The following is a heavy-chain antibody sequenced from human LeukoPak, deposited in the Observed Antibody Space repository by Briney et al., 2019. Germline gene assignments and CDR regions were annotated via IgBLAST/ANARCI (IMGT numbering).Heavy chain of an antibody. Sequence: PGGSLRLSCAASGFTFSSYAMSWVRQAPGKGLEWVSAISGSGGSTYYADSVKGRFTISRDNSKNTLYLQMNSLRAEDTAVYYCAKARYCSGGSCLLDYWGQGTLVTVSS. J-gene: IGHJ4*02. CDR1: GFTFSSYA. CDR3: AKARYCSGGSCLLDY. D-gene: IGHD2-15*01. V-gene: IGHV3-23*01. CDR2: ISGSGGST.